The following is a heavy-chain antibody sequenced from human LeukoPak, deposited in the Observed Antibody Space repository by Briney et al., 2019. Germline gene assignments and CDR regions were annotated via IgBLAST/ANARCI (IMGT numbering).Heavy chain of an antibody. CDR2: INTDGSST. CDR3: ASSPDYDFWSGYLNWFDP. J-gene: IGHJ5*02. Sequence: GGSLRLSCAASGFTFSSYWMHWVRQAPGKGLVWVSRINTDGSSTSYADSVKGRFTISSDNAKNTLYLQMNSLRAEDTAVYYCASSPDYDFWSGYLNWFDPWGQGTLVTVSS. D-gene: IGHD3-3*01. CDR1: GFTFSSYW. V-gene: IGHV3-74*01.